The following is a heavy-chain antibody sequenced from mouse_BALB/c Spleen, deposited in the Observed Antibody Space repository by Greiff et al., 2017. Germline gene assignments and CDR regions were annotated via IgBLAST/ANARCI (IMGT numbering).Heavy chain of an antibody. J-gene: IGHJ1*01. CDR2: INPYNDGT. D-gene: IGHD2-12*01. Sequence: EVQLQQSGPELVKPGASVKMSCKASGYTFTSYVMHWVKQKPGQGLEWIGYINPYNDGTKYNEKFKGKATLTSDKSSSTAYMELSSLTSEDSAVYYCARGGGYFSYWYFDVWGAGTTVTVSS. V-gene: IGHV1-14*01. CDR3: ARGGGYFSYWYFDV. CDR1: GYTFTSYV.